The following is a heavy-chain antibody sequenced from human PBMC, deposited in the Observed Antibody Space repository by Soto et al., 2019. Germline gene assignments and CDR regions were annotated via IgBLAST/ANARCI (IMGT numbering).Heavy chain of an antibody. J-gene: IGHJ4*02. V-gene: IGHV3-23*01. Sequence: EVQLLESGGGLVQPGGSLRLSCAASGFTFSSYAMSWVRQAPGKGLEWVSAISGSGGSTYYADSVKGRLTISRDNSKNTLYLQMNSLRAEDTAVYYCAKDPFLVGAGLYYFDYWGQGTLVTVSS. D-gene: IGHD3-16*01. CDR1: GFTFSSYA. CDR3: AKDPFLVGAGLYYFDY. CDR2: ISGSGGST.